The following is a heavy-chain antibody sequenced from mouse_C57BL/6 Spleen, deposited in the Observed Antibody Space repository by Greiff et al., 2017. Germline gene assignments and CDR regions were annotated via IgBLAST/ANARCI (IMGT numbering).Heavy chain of an antibody. CDR1: GFSLTSYA. D-gene: IGHD2-4*01. CDR3: ARTLYDYDEDYARDY. Sequence: VKLVESGPGLVAPSQSLSITCTVSGFSLTSYAISWVRQPPGKGLEWLGVIWTGGGTNYNSALKSRLSISKDNSKSQVFLKMNSLQTDDTARYYCARTLYDYDEDYARDYWGQGTSVTVSS. J-gene: IGHJ4*01. V-gene: IGHV2-9-1*01. CDR2: IWTGGGT.